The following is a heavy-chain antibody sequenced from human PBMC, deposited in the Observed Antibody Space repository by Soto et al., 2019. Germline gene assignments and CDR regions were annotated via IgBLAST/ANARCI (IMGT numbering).Heavy chain of an antibody. D-gene: IGHD6-13*01. CDR1: GFTFSSYA. Sequence: GGSLRLSCAASGFTFSSYAMSWVRQAPGKGLEWVSAISGSGGSTYYADSVKGRFTISRDNSKNTLYLQMNSLRAEDTAVYYCAKDGEYMQQLVLSSVWFDPWGQGTLVTVSS. V-gene: IGHV3-23*01. CDR3: AKDGEYMQQLVLSSVWFDP. J-gene: IGHJ5*02. CDR2: ISGSGGST.